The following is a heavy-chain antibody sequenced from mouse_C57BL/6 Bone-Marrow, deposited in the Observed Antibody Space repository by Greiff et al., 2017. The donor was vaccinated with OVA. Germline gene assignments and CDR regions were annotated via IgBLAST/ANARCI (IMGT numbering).Heavy chain of an antibody. V-gene: IGHV1-64*01. Sequence: QVQLQQSGAELVKPGASVKLSCKTSGYTFNSYWMHWVQQRPGQGLEWIGMIYHNSGSNYYNEKFKSTATLTVDNSYSTDNMQLSSLTSEDSAVYYCARGGFSDSNYLGWYYDVWGKGTTVTVSS. CDR1: GYTFNSYW. CDR3: ARGGFSDSNYLGWYYDV. CDR2: IYHNSGSN. J-gene: IGHJ1*03. D-gene: IGHD2-5*01.